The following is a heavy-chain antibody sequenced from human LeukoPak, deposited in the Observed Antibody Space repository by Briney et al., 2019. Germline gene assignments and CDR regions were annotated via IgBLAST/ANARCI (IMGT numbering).Heavy chain of an antibody. CDR2: ISYDGSNQ. D-gene: IGHD6-6*01. Sequence: GGSLRLSCAATGFTFSNNAMHWVRQAPGKGLEWVAVISYDGSNQRYADSVKGRFTISRDNSENTQFLRMNSLRPEDTAVYYCARDGAARLLRYYYYMDVWGKGTTVTVSS. J-gene: IGHJ6*03. V-gene: IGHV3-30*04. CDR3: ARDGAARLLRYYYYMDV. CDR1: GFTFSNNA.